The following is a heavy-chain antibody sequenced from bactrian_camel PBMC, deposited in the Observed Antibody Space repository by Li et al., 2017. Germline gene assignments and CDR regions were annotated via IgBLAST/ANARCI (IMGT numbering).Heavy chain of an antibody. V-gene: IGHV3S55*01. CDR1: GVSVTTYC. D-gene: IGHD4*01. J-gene: IGHJ4*01. CDR2: IGRGGRT. CDR3: AAAPDYYVDYACRFG. Sequence: VQLVESGGGSVQAGGSLRLSCAASGVSVTTYCVAWFRQTPGKEHEGVATIGRGGRTTYADSVKGRFTISQDNAKNTLYLRMNNLKTEDTALYYCAAAPDYYVDYACRFGWGQGTQVTVS.